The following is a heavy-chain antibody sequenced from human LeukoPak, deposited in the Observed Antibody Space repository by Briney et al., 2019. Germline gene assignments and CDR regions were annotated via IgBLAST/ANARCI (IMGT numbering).Heavy chain of an antibody. J-gene: IGHJ5*02. V-gene: IGHV1-18*01. CDR3: ARGMVVANNWFDP. Sequence: ASVKVSCKASVYTFTSYGISWVRQAPGHGLEWMGWISAYNGNTNYAQKLQGRVTLTTDTSTSTAYMELRSLRSDDTAVYYCARGMVVANNWFDPWGQGTLVTVSS. CDR2: ISAYNGNT. D-gene: IGHD2-15*01. CDR1: VYTFTSYG.